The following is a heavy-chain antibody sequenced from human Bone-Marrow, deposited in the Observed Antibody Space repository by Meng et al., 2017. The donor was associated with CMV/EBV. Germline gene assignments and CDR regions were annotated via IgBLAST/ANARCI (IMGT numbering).Heavy chain of an antibody. J-gene: IGHJ6*02. CDR1: GGTFSSYA. CDR2: IIPIFGTA. V-gene: IGHV1-69*05. Sequence: SVKVSCKASGGTFSSYAISWVRQAPGQGLEWMGGIIPIFGTANYALKFQGRVTITTDESTSTAYMELSSLRSEDTAVYYCATTYYDFWSGYFGGMDVWGQGTTVTVSS. CDR3: ATTYYDFWSGYFGGMDV. D-gene: IGHD3-3*01.